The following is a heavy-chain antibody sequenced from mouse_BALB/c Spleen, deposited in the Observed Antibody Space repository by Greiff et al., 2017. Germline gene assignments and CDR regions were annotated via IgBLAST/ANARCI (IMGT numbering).Heavy chain of an antibody. V-gene: IGHV1-16*01. Sequence: VQLQQSGPKVVNAGASVKLSCKSSGYSFSRYKMECVKQSHVKSLEWIEHINLFNGITNYNGNFKSKATLTVDISSSTAYMELSRLTSEDSEVYYCARGYDGNYPWFAYWGQGTLVTVSA. J-gene: IGHJ3*01. CDR2: INLFNGIT. CDR1: GYSFSRYK. CDR3: ARGYDGNYPWFAY. D-gene: IGHD2-3*01.